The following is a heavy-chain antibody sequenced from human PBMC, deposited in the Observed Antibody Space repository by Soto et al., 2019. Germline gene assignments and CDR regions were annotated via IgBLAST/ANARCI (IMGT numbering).Heavy chain of an antibody. CDR1: GGTFSSDA. CDR2: IIPIFGTA. J-gene: IGHJ6*02. Sequence: QVQLVQSGDEVKKPGSSAKVSCKASGGTFSSDAISWVRQAPGQGLEWMGGIIPIFGTANYAQKFQGRVTNTADKFTSTAYMELSSRRSEDTAVYYCAIARLRVGSGVFGDYYYFGMDVWGQGGTVTVAS. CDR3: AIARLRVGSGVFGDYYYFGMDV. V-gene: IGHV1-69*06. D-gene: IGHD3-10*02.